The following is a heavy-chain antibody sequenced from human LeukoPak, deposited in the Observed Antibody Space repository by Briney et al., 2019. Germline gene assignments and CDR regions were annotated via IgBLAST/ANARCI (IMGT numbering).Heavy chain of an antibody. CDR2: IIPIFGTA. V-gene: IGHV1-69*05. Sequence: SVQVSCKASGGTFSSYAISWVRQAPGQGLEWMGRIIPIFGTANYAQKFQGRVTITTDESTSTAYMELSSLRSEDTAVYYCARGLTIFGVVIAFDIWGQGTMVTVSS. CDR1: GGTFSSYA. CDR3: ARGLTIFGVVIAFDI. D-gene: IGHD3-3*01. J-gene: IGHJ3*02.